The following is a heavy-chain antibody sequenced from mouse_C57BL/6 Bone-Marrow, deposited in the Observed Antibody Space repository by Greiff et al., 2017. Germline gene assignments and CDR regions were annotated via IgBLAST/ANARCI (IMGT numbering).Heavy chain of an antibody. CDR3: ARYPTTVVHDY. CDR2: INPYNGGT. V-gene: IGHV1-19*01. CDR1: GYTFTDYY. Sequence: VQLQQSGPVLVKPGASVKMSCKASGYTFTDYYMNWVKQSHGKSLEWIGVINPYNGGTSYNQKFKGKATLTVDKSSSTAYMELNSLTSEDSAVYYCARYPTTVVHDYWGQGTTLTVSS. D-gene: IGHD1-1*01. J-gene: IGHJ2*01.